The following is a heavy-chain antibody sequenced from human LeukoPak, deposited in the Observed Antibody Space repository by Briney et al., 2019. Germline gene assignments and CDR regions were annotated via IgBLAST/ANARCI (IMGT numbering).Heavy chain of an antibody. CDR3: ARGGSYYCLDY. D-gene: IGHD1-26*01. CDR1: GFTVSSNY. J-gene: IGHJ4*02. Sequence: GGSLRLSCAASGFTVSSNYMNWVRQAPGKGLEWVSYISSGSGTIYYADSVKGRFTISRDNAKNSLSLQMNSLRAEDTAVYYCARGGSYYCLDYWGQGTLVTVSS. CDR2: ISSGSGTI. V-gene: IGHV3-48*04.